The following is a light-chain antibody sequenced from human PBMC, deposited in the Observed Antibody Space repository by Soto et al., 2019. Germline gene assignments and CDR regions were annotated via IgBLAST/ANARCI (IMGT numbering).Light chain of an antibody. J-gene: IGKJ2*01. Sequence: EIVLTQSPGTLSLSPGERATLSCRASQSVSSSYLAWYQQKPGQTPRLLIYGASSRATGIPDRFSGSGSGTQFTHTISKLEPEDFAVYYCQQFRNPPYTFGQGTKLDIK. CDR3: QQFRNPPYT. CDR1: QSVSSSY. CDR2: GAS. V-gene: IGKV3-20*01.